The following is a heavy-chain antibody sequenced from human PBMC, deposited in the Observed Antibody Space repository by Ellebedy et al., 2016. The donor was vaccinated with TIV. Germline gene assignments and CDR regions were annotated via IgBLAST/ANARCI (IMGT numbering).Heavy chain of an antibody. CDR2: ISGSGGST. V-gene: IGHV3-23*01. CDR1: GFTFSSYA. Sequence: GESLKISCAASGFTFSSYAMHWVRQAPGKGLEWVSGISGSGGSTYYADSVKGRFTLPRDNSKNTLYLQMNSLRAEDTAVYYCAKAQGLTGFFDYWGQGTLVTVSS. D-gene: IGHD7-27*01. J-gene: IGHJ4*02. CDR3: AKAQGLTGFFDY.